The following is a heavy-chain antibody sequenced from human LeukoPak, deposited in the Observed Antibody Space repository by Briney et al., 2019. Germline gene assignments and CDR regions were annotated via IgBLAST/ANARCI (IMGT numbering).Heavy chain of an antibody. Sequence: GGSLRLSCAASGFTFDDYGMSWVRQAPGKGLEWVSGISGSGGSTYYADSVKGRFTISRDNSKNTLYLQMNSLRAEDTAVYYCAKGIVGASNTYVDYWGQGTLVTVSS. CDR3: AKGIVGASNTYVDY. J-gene: IGHJ4*02. D-gene: IGHD1-26*01. CDR1: GFTFDDYG. CDR2: ISGSGGST. V-gene: IGHV3-23*01.